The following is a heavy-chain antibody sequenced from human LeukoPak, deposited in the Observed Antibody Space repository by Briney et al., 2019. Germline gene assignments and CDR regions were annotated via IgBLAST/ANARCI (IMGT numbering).Heavy chain of an antibody. CDR2: INHSGST. J-gene: IGHJ4*02. Sequence: PGGSLRLSCAASGLTVSSNYMSWIRQPPGKGLEWIGEINHSGSTNYNPSLKSRVTISVDTSKNQFSLKLSSVTAADTAVYYCARKPLAAAGKIDYWGQGTLVTVSS. CDR3: ARKPLAAAGKIDY. D-gene: IGHD6-13*01. CDR1: GLTVSSNY. V-gene: IGHV4-34*01.